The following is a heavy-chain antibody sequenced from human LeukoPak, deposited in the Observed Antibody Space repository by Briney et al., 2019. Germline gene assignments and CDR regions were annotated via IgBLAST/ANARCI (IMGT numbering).Heavy chain of an antibody. D-gene: IGHD5-18*01. CDR2: IYYSGST. J-gene: IGHJ4*02. CDR1: GGSISSGDYY. Sequence: SQTLSLTCTVSGGSISSGDYYWSWIRQPPGKGQEWIGYIYYSGSTYYNPSLKSRVTISVDTSKNQFSLKLSSVTAADTAVYYCASSGYSYGYGEDYWGQGTLVTVSS. CDR3: ASSGYSYGYGEDY. V-gene: IGHV4-30-4*01.